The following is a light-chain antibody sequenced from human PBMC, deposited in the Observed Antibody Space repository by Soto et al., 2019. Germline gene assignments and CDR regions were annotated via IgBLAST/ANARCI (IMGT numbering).Light chain of an antibody. CDR1: SGDIGTYNF. CDR2: DVT. CDR3: KSYTNSDTYV. J-gene: IGLJ1*01. V-gene: IGLV2-14*03. Sequence: QSVLTQPASVSGSPGQSITISCTGTSGDIGTYNFVSWYQQHPGKAPKLIISDVTNRPSGVSSRFSGSKSDNTASLTISGLQSEDEADYYCKSYTNSDTYVFGTGTKVTVL.